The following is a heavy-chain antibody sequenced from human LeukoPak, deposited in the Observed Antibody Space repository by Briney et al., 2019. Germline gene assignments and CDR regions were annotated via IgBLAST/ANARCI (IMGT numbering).Heavy chain of an antibody. Sequence: GGSLRLSCAASGFTVSSNYVNWVRQAPGKGPEWVSLINSGGSTYYADSVKGRFTISRDNSKNTLYLQMNSLRVEDSAVYYCARGYSSGFERWDYFDYWGQGTLATVSS. J-gene: IGHJ4*02. V-gene: IGHV3-53*01. CDR1: GFTVSSNY. CDR3: ARGYSSGFERWDYFDY. D-gene: IGHD6-19*01. CDR2: INSGGST.